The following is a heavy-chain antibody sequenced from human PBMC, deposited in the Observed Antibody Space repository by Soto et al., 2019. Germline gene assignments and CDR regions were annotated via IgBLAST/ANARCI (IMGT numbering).Heavy chain of an antibody. J-gene: IGHJ3*02. CDR2: ISWNSGSI. CDR1: GFTFDDYA. D-gene: IGHD2-8*01. Sequence: GGSLRLSCAASGFTFDDYAMHWVRQAPGKGLEWVSGISWNSGSIGYADSVKGRFTISRDNAKNSLYLQMNSLRAEDTALYYCTRAWDFVLMVYDMRDVFDIWGQGTMVTVPS. V-gene: IGHV3-9*01. CDR3: TRAWDFVLMVYDMRDVFDI.